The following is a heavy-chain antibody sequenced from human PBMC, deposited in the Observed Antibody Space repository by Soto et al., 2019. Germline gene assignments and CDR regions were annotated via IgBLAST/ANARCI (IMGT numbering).Heavy chain of an antibody. Sequence: EVQLVEYGGGLVQPGGSLRLSCAAFGLTLSDHFMDWVRQVPGKGLEWLGRSRSKAYSYTSDYAASVIGRFFISRDASGKFMYLQMNSLKSEDTAVYYCASMTMIRGVRFDYWGQGAQVTVSS. J-gene: IGHJ4*02. D-gene: IGHD3-10*01. CDR1: GLTLSDHF. CDR3: ASMTMIRGVRFDY. CDR2: SRSKAYSYTS. V-gene: IGHV3-72*01.